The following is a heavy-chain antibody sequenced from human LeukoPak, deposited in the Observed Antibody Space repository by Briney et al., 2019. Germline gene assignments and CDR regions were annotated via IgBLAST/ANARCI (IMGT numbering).Heavy chain of an antibody. Sequence: SETLSLTCTVSGGSISSGDYYWSWIRQPPGKGLEWIGYIYYSGSTYYNPSLKSRVTISVDTSKNQFSLKLSSVTAADTAVYYCARDSHYYDSSGYKNWFDPWGQGTLVTVSS. V-gene: IGHV4-30-4*01. CDR2: IYYSGST. D-gene: IGHD3-22*01. CDR3: ARDSHYYDSSGYKNWFDP. CDR1: GGSISSGDYY. J-gene: IGHJ5*02.